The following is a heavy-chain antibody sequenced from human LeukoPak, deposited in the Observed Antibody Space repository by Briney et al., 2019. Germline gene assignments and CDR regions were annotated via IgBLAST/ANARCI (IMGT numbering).Heavy chain of an antibody. J-gene: IGHJ4*02. CDR3: AKGSSDWSGPTGVFDY. CDR2: ISWNSGSI. CDR1: GFTFDDYA. V-gene: IGHV3-9*01. Sequence: GRSLRLSCAASGFTFDDYAMHWVRQAPGKGLEWVSGISWNSGSIGYADSVKGRFTISRDNSKNTLYLQMNSLRVEDTAVYYCAKGSSDWSGPTGVFDYWGQGTLVTGSS. D-gene: IGHD6-19*01.